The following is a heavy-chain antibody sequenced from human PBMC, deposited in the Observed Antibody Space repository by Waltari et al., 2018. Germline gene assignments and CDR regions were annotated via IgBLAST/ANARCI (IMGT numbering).Heavy chain of an antibody. J-gene: IGHJ3*01. D-gene: IGHD3-16*01. CDR1: GDSISNYY. Sequence: QVPLQESGPGLVKPSETLSLTCAVSGDSISNYYWSWIRQPAGKGLEWIGRVYSSGTTKYNPSLKSRVTMSVDTSKNQLSLSLTSVTAADTAIYYCARDVLRVLGMNHDGLDVWGQGTLVTVSS. V-gene: IGHV4-4*07. CDR3: ARDVLRVLGMNHDGLDV. CDR2: VYSSGTT.